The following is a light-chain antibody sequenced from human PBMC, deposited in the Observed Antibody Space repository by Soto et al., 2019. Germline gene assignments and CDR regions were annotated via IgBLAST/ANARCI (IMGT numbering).Light chain of an antibody. CDR2: DVS. CDR3: CSYAGRYTYV. V-gene: IGLV2-11*01. J-gene: IGLJ1*01. Sequence: QSALTHPRSVSCSPGQSFTVSCTGASSDVGGYNDHSWYPQHPGKAPKLMIYDVSKRPSGVPDRFSGFKSGNTASLTISGLQTEDEADYYCCSYAGRYTYVFRSWTKVTVL. CDR1: SSDVGGYND.